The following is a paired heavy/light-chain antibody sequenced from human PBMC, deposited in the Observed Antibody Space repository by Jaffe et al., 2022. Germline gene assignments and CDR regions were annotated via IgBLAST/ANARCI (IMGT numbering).Heavy chain of an antibody. CDR2: IYHSGST. D-gene: IGHD3-10*01. V-gene: IGHV4-38-2*02. CDR1: GYSISSGYY. J-gene: IGHJ4*02. Sequence: QVQLQESGPGLVKPSETLSLTCAVSGYSISSGYYWGWIRQPPGKGLEWIGSIYHSGSTYYNPSLKSRVTISVDTSKNQFSLKLSSVTAADTAVYYCAREAPLAQPHPYYGSGSYYMDDYWGQGTLVTVSS. CDR3: AREAPLAQPHPYYGSGSYYMDDY.
Light chain of an antibody. Sequence: EIVLTQSPGTLSLSPGERATLSCRASQSVSSSYLAWYQQKPGQAPRLLIYGASSRATGIPDRFSGSGSGTDFTLTISRLEPEDFAVYYCQQYGSSRITFGQGTRLEIK. CDR1: QSVSSSY. J-gene: IGKJ5*01. CDR3: QQYGSSRIT. CDR2: GAS. V-gene: IGKV3-20*01.